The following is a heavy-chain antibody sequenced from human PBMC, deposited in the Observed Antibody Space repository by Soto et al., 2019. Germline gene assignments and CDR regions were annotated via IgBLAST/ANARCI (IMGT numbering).Heavy chain of an antibody. V-gene: IGHV4-34*01. Sequence: ETRYLTCAVYGGSVSVYYWSWIRQPPVNGLDWIGEINHSGSTNYNPSLKSRVTISVDTSKNQFSLKLSSVTAADTAVYNCAGGRRGSGSYCLNWFQPWGDGTLVNVSS. CDR3: AGGRRGSGSYCLNWFQP. CDR2: INHSGST. D-gene: IGHD3-10*01. J-gene: IGHJ5*02. CDR1: GGSVSVYY.